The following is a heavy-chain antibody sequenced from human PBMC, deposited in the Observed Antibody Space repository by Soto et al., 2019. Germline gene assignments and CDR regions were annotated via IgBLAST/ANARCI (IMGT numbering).Heavy chain of an antibody. CDR1: GGSISSYY. J-gene: IGHJ5*02. CDR3: ARHGYDYGDSGNWFDP. Sequence: SETLSLTCTVTGGSISSYYWSWIRQPPGKGVEWIGYIYYSGSTNYNPSLKSRVTISVDTSKNQFSLKLSSVTAADTAVYYCARHGYDYGDSGNWFDPWGQGTLVTVSS. D-gene: IGHD4-17*01. V-gene: IGHV4-59*08. CDR2: IYYSGST.